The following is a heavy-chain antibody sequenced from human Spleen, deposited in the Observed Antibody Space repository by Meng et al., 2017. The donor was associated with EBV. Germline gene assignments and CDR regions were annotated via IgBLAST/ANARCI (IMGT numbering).Heavy chain of an antibody. Sequence: QLVQSGAEVKKPGASVKVSCRASGHIFTNYAIYWVRQAPGQRLEWMGWINAADGNTKYSQNFQGRVTFTRDKSARTAYMELSSLRSEDTAVYYRAREPSGYGDDDYWGQGTLVTVS. CDR1: GHIFTNYA. D-gene: IGHD5-12*01. J-gene: IGHJ4*02. CDR2: INAADGNT. V-gene: IGHV1-3*01. CDR3: AREPSGYGDDDY.